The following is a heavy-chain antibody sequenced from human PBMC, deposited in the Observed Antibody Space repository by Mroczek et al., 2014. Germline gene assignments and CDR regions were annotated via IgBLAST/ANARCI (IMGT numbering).Heavy chain of an antibody. CDR2: IIPIFGTA. V-gene: IGHV1-69*01. CDR1: GGTFSSYA. J-gene: IGHJ6*03. Sequence: QVQLQQSGAEVKKPGSSVKVSCKASGGTFSSYAISWVRQAPGQGLEWMGGIIPIFGTANYAQKFQGRVTITADESTSTAYMELSSLRSEDTAVYYCARGYCSSTSCSAGFSYYYYYMDVWGKGTNGHPSP. CDR3: ARGYCSSTSCSAGFSYYYYYMDV. D-gene: IGHD2-2*01.